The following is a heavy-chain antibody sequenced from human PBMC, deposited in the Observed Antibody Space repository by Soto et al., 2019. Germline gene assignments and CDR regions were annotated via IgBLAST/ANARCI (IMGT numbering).Heavy chain of an antibody. CDR2: IDGSGGST. D-gene: IGHD4-17*01. CDR1: GFTFSRYA. J-gene: IGHJ5*02. Sequence: PGGSLRLSCAASGFTFSRYAMSWVRQAPGKGLQWVSFIDGSGGSTYYADSVKGRFTISRDNSKNTLYLQMNSLRADDTAVYYGAIRTDGGVYHHWGQGTLVTVSS. CDR3: AIRTDGGVYHH. V-gene: IGHV3-23*01.